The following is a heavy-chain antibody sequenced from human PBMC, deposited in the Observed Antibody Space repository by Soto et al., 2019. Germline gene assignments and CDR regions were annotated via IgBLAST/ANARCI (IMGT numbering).Heavy chain of an antibody. J-gene: IGHJ5*02. Sequence: QLHLQASGPGQVKTSETLSLTCTVSGGSISSNRNSWGWIRQPPGKGLEWIGNILDSGFTYHNRSPNTRVPISIDTCKNQLSLILTAVTAADTGVYFCARLTASAWFNTWGQGNLVIVSS. CDR1: GGSISSNRNS. V-gene: IGHV4-39*01. CDR2: ILDSGFT. CDR3: ARLTASAWFNT.